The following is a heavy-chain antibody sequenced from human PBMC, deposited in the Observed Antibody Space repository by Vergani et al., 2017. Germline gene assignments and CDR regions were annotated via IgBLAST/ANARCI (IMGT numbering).Heavy chain of an antibody. J-gene: IGHJ4*02. CDR3: ARETSQHFDH. V-gene: IGHV3-20*04. CDR1: GFNFEDHM. CDR2: INWSGGST. Sequence: EVQLVASGGGVVRPGGSLGLSCIISGFNFEDHMMNWVRQIPGKGLEWVSGINWSGGSTAYADSVRGRFTMSRDNAKNSLDLQMNSLRVEDTAFYYCARETSQHFDHWGQGVRVSVSS.